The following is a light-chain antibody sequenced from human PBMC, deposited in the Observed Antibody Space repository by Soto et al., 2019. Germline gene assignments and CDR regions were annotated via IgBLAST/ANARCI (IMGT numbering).Light chain of an antibody. CDR2: GAS. CDR1: QSVSSTY. Sequence: EVVLTQSPGTLSLSPGERATLSCRASQSVSSTYLAWYQQRPGQATRLLIYGASTRATDIPDRISGSGSGTDFTHTVSRLEPEDFAVYYCQHYGSTPWSFGPGTKVEIK. V-gene: IGKV3-20*01. J-gene: IGKJ1*01. CDR3: QHYGSTPWS.